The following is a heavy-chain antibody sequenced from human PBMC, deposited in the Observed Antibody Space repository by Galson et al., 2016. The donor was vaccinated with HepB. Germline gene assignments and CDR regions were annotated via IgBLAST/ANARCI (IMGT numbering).Heavy chain of an antibody. D-gene: IGHD3-16*02. J-gene: IGHJ4*02. CDR3: ATASLYHWNEYGVDF. CDR2: INHSGAT. CDR1: GGSFSGYY. Sequence: SETLSLTCAVYGGSFSGYYWSWIRQPPGKGPEWVGEINHSGATNYNPSLKSRVTISVDTSKNQFSLKLSSVTAADTAVYYCATASLYHWNEYGVDFWGQGTLVTVSS. V-gene: IGHV4-34*01.